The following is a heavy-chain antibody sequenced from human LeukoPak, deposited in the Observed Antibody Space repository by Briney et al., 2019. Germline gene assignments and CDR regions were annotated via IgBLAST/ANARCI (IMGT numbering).Heavy chain of an antibody. CDR2: IYTSGST. J-gene: IGHJ4*02. Sequence: SETLSLTCTVSGGSISSYYWSWIRQPPGKGLEWIGYIYTSGSTNYNPSLKRRVTISVDTSKNQFSLKLSSVTAADTAVYYCARGYDFWSGPFPSFDYWGQGTLVTVSS. CDR1: GGSISSYY. CDR3: ARGYDFWSGPFPSFDY. D-gene: IGHD3-3*01. V-gene: IGHV4-4*09.